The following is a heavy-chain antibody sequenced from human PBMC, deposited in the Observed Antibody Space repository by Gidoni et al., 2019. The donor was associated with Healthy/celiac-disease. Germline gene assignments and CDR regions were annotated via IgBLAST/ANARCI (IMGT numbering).Heavy chain of an antibody. V-gene: IGHV3-9*01. CDR2: SSWNTGSI. Sequence: DVQLVESGGGLVQPGRSLRLSCAASRFTFADYAMHWVRHAPGKGLEWVSGSSWNTGSIGDTDSVKGRFTISRDNAKNSLYLQMNSLRAEDTALYYCAKTRGYSYGYVGGVGGFDIWGQGTMVTVSS. J-gene: IGHJ3*02. D-gene: IGHD5-18*01. CDR1: RFTFADYA. CDR3: AKTRGYSYGYVGGVGGFDI.